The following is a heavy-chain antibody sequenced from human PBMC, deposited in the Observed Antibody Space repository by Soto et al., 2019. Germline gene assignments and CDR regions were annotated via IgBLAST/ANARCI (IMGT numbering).Heavy chain of an antibody. D-gene: IGHD3-10*01. V-gene: IGHV4-59*08. CDR3: ARQGFGALHGLVDV. CDR2: VHDSWGS. Sequence: SETLSLTCTVSGGSISSYYWSWFRQTPGKGLEWIGYVHDSWGSNYNPSLKSRVAISLDTSKSQFSLKLTSVTATDTAVYYCARQGFGALHGLVDVRGQGTTVTVSS. J-gene: IGHJ6*02. CDR1: GGSISSYY.